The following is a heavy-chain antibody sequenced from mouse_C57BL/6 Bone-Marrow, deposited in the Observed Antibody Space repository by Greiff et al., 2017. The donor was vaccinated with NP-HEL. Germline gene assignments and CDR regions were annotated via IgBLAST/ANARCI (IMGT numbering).Heavy chain of an antibody. Sequence: VQLQQSGPELVKPGASVKISCKASGYTFTDYYMNWVKQSHGKSLEWIGDINPNNGGTSYNQKFKGKATLTVDKSSSTAYMELRSLTSEDSAVYYCASPDYGDYWGQGTSVTVSS. CDR3: ASPDYGDY. CDR1: GYTFTDYY. V-gene: IGHV1-26*01. D-gene: IGHD1-1*01. J-gene: IGHJ4*01. CDR2: INPNNGGT.